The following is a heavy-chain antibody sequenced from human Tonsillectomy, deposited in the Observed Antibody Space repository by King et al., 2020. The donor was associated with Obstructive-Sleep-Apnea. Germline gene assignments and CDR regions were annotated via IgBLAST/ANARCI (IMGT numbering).Heavy chain of an antibody. V-gene: IGHV4-39*07. J-gene: IGHJ6*02. Sequence: QLQESGPGLVKPSETLSLTCTVSGGSISSSSYYWGWIRQPPGKGLEWIGRIYYSGSTYYNPSLKSRVTLSVDTSKHQFSLKLRSVTAADTAVYYCAREWCSSTSCYYYYGMDVWGQGTTVTVSS. CDR3: AREWCSSTSCYYYYGMDV. D-gene: IGHD2-2*01. CDR2: IYYSGST. CDR1: GGSISSSSYY.